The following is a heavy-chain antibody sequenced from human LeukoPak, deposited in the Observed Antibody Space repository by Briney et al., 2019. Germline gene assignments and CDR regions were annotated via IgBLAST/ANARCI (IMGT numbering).Heavy chain of an antibody. CDR1: GYTFTGYY. CDR3: ARDFMVRGVTTPDY. V-gene: IGHV1-2*02. CDR2: INPNSGGT. J-gene: IGHJ4*02. D-gene: IGHD3-10*01. Sequence: ASVKVSCKASGYTFTGYYMHWVRQAPGQGLEWMGWINPNSGGTNYAQKFQGRVTMTRDTSISTAYMEVTGLRYDDTAVYYCARDFMVRGVTTPDYWGQGTLVTVSS.